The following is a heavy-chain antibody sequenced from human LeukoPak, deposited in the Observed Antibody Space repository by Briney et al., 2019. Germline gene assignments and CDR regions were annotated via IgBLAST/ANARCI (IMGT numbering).Heavy chain of an antibody. Sequence: ASVKVSCKASGYTFTSYGISWVRQAPGQGLEWMGWISAYNGNTNYAQKLQGRVTMTTDTSTSTAYMELRSLTSDDTAVYYCARVGSGHSGYERNSPAGRYDYWGQGTLVTVSS. J-gene: IGHJ4*02. CDR2: ISAYNGNT. D-gene: IGHD5-12*01. V-gene: IGHV1-18*01. CDR1: GYTFTSYG. CDR3: ARVGSGHSGYERNSPAGRYDY.